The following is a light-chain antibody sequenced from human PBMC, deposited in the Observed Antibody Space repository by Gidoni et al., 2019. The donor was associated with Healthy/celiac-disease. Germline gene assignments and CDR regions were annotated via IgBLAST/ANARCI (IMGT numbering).Light chain of an antibody. J-gene: IGLJ2*01. V-gene: IGLV3-1*01. Sequence: SYELPQPPSVSVSPGQTASITCSGDKLGDKYACWYQQKPGQSPVLVIYQDSKRPSGIPERFSGSNSGNTATLTISGTQAMDEADYYCQAWDRTDVVFGGGTKLTVL. CDR1: KLGDKY. CDR2: QDS. CDR3: QAWDRTDVV.